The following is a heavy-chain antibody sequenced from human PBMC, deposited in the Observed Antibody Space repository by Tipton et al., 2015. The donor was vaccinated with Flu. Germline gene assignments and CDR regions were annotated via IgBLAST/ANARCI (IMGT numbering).Heavy chain of an antibody. D-gene: IGHD6-19*01. V-gene: IGHV3-7*01. CDR3: ARDGESGWNDFDY. CDR2: INQDGSQK. Sequence: SLRLPCAASGFSFGDYWMTWVRQAPGKGREWVANINQDGSQKNYADSLKGRLTISRDNAKSFLYLQVSSLRADDAAVYYCARDGESGWNDFDYWGQGTLVTVSS. J-gene: IGHJ4*02. CDR1: GFSFGDYW.